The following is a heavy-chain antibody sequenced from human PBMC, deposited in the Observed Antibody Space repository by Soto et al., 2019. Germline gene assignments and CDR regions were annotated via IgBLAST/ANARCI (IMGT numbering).Heavy chain of an antibody. J-gene: IGHJ4*02. CDR1: GGYFSRGFW. CDR2: IYGSGTT. CDR3: ARGGGLYTIWYDGGFDS. Sequence: QVQLQESGPGLVNPSGTLSLTCAVSGGYFSRGFWWSWVRQSPGKGLELIGEIYGSGTTNYSPSLRSRFTISVDKSKNQLSLRLRSVTAADTAVYYCARGGGLYTIWYDGGFDSWGQGTLVTVSS. V-gene: IGHV4-4*02. D-gene: IGHD3-10*01.